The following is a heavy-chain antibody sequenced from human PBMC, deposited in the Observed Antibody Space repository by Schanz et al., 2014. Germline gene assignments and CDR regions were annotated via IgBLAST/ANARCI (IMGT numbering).Heavy chain of an antibody. CDR3: ARDEGKDGYNLAFDV. Sequence: VQLLESGGGLFKPGGSLRLSCAGSGFTVNTHYMTWVRQAPGKGLECVSILYIRSTYYADSVKGRFTISRDNSKNMVFLQMNSLRVEDTAIYYCARDEGKDGYNLAFDVWGQGTLVTVSS. V-gene: IGHV3-53*01. D-gene: IGHD5-12*01. J-gene: IGHJ3*01. CDR2: LYIRST. CDR1: GFTVNTHY.